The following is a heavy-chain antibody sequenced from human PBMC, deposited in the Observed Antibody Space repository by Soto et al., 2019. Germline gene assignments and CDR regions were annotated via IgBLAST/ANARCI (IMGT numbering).Heavy chain of an antibody. CDR2: ISPFNGNT. CDR3: AKSTGQFLVTGDWFDP. Sequence: QVQLVQSGVEVKKPGASVRVSCKASGYTFTSFGINWVRQAPGQGLEWMGWISPFNGNTNYAEKVQGRVTLTTDTATSTAYMELRSLTSDDTAVYYCAKSTGQFLVTGDWFDPWGQGTLVTVSS. D-gene: IGHD6-19*01. CDR1: GYTFTSFG. J-gene: IGHJ5*02. V-gene: IGHV1-18*01.